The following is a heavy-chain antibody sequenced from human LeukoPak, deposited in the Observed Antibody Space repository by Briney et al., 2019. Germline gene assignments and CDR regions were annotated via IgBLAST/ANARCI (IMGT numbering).Heavy chain of an antibody. CDR2: ITTNGRSI. CDR3: ARDKWLTTTHYFDY. J-gene: IGHJ4*02. V-gene: IGHV3-48*04. D-gene: IGHD4-11*01. CDR1: GFTFSSYW. Sequence: PGGSLRLSCAASGFTFSSYWMSWVRQAPGKGLEWLSYITTNGRSIYYADSVKGRFTMSRDNAKKSLYLQMNSLRAEDTAVYYCARDKWLTTTHYFDYWGQGTLVTVSS.